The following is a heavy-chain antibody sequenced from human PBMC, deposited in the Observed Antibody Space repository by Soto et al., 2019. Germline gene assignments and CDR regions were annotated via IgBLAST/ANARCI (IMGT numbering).Heavy chain of an antibody. CDR3: ARVYYYDSSGYYPPRDYYGMDV. CDR2: IYHSGST. D-gene: IGHD3-22*01. CDR1: GGSISSGGYS. J-gene: IGHJ6*02. Sequence: PSETLSLTCAVSGGSISSGGYSWSWIRQPPGKGLEWIGYIYHSGSTYYNPSLKSRVTISVDRSKNQFSLKLSSVTAADTAVYYCARVYYYDSSGYYPPRDYYGMDVWGQRTTVTVSS. V-gene: IGHV4-30-2*01.